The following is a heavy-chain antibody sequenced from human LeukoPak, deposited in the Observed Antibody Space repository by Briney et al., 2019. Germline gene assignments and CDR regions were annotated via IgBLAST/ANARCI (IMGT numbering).Heavy chain of an antibody. D-gene: IGHD2/OR15-2a*01. CDR1: GGSVSSGSYY. CDR2: TYYSGST. Sequence: SETLSLTCTVSGGSVSSGSYYWSWIRQPPGKGLEWIGYTYYSGSTNYNPSLKSRVTISVDTSKNQFSLKLSSVTAADTAVYYCASFYEAWFDPWGQGTLVTVSS. V-gene: IGHV4-61*01. J-gene: IGHJ5*02. CDR3: ASFYEAWFDP.